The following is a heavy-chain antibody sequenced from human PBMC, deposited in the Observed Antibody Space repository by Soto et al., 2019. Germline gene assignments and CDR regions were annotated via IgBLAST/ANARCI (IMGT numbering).Heavy chain of an antibody. V-gene: IGHV1-2*04. D-gene: IGHD6-13*01. J-gene: IGHJ6*02. Sequence: QVQLVQSGAEVKKPGASVKVSCKASGYTFTGYYMHWVRQAPGQGLEWMGWINPNSGGTNYAQKFQGWVTMTRDTSISTAYMELSRLRSDDTAVYYCARGPTQTSSGIHYYYGMEVWGQGTTVTVSS. CDR1: GYTFTGYY. CDR3: ARGPTQTSSGIHYYYGMEV. CDR2: INPNSGGT.